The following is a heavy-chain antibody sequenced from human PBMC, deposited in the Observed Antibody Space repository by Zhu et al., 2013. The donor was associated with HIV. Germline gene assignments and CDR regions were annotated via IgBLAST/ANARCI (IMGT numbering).Heavy chain of an antibody. J-gene: IGHJ6*02. V-gene: IGHV1-69*02. Sequence: QVQLVQSGAEVKKPGSSVKVSCKASGGTFSSYTISWVRQAPGQGLEWMGRIIPILGIANYAQKFQGRVTITADKSTSTAYMELSSLRSEDTAVYYCARAGENSREVFGYGMDVWGQGTTVTVSS. CDR3: ARAGENSREVFGYGMDV. CDR2: IIPILGIA. D-gene: IGHD6-6*01. CDR1: GGTFSSYT.